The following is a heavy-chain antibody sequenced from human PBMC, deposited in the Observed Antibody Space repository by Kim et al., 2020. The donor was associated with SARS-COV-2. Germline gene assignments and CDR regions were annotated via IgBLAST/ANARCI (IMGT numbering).Heavy chain of an antibody. V-gene: IGHV4-38-2*02. D-gene: IGHD3-22*01. CDR1: GYFISSGYY. Sequence: SETLSLTCTVSGYFISSGYYWGWIRQPPGKGLEWIGSFYHSGTTYYNPSLKSRVTISLDTSKNQFSLKLSSVTAADTAVYYCARDRSFDSSGYPIDYWG. J-gene: IGHJ4*01. CDR2: FYHSGTT. CDR3: ARDRSFDSSGYPIDY.